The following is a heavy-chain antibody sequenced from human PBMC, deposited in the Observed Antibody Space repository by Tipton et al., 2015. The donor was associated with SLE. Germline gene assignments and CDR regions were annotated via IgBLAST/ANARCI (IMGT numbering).Heavy chain of an antibody. D-gene: IGHD3-16*02. V-gene: IGHV4-34*01. Sequence: TLSLTCAVYGGSFSGYYWSWIRQPPGKGLEWIGSIYHSGSTYYNPSLKSRVTISVNTSKNQFSLKVRSVTAADTAVYYCARGIVFQHWGQGTLVTVSS. J-gene: IGHJ1*01. CDR2: IYHSGST. CDR1: GGSFSGYY. CDR3: ARGIVFQH.